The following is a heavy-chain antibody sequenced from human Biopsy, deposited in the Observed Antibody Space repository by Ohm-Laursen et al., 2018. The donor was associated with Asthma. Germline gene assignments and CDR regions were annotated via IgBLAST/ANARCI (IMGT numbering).Heavy chain of an antibody. CDR3: AREQELRGVGFGYYYYGMDV. D-gene: IGHD4-11*01. CDR2: INPNSGGT. J-gene: IGHJ6*02. Sequence: ASVKVSCKASGYTFTGYYMHWVRQAPGQGLEWMGWINPNSGGTNYAQKFQGWVTMTRDTSISTAYMELSRLRSDNTAVYFCAREQELRGVGFGYYYYGMDVWGQGTTVTVSS. CDR1: GYTFTGYY. V-gene: IGHV1-2*04.